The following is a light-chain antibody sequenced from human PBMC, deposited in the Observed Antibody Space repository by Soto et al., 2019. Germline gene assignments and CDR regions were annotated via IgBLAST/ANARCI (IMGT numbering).Light chain of an antibody. V-gene: IGLV1-44*01. CDR3: AAWDDSLNGVV. Sequence: QAVVTQPPSASGTPGQRVTISCSGSSSNIGSNTVNWYQQFPGTAPKLLIYRNSQRPSGVPDRFSGSKSGTSASLAISGLQSEDEADYYCAAWDDSLNGVVFGGGTKLTVL. CDR1: SSNIGSNT. CDR2: RNS. J-gene: IGLJ2*01.